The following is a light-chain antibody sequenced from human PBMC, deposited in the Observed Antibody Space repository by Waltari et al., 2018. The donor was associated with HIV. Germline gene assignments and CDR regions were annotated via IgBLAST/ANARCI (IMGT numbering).Light chain of an antibody. V-gene: IGLV1-40*01. CDR1: SPTLRAGYD. CDR2: GNS. J-gene: IGLJ3*02. CDR3: QSYDSSLSVWV. Sequence: QSVLTQPPSVSGAPGQRVTISCTGSSPTLRAGYDVPWYQQLPGTAPKLLIYGNSNRPSGVPDRFSGSKSGTSASLAITGLLAEDEADYYCQSYDSSLSVWVFGGGTKLTVL.